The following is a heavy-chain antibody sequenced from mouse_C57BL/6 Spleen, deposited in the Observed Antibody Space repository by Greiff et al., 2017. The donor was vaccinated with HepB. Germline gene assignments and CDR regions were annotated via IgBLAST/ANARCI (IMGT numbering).Heavy chain of an antibody. CDR3: ARALYYYGSSPFAY. D-gene: IGHD1-1*01. J-gene: IGHJ3*01. Sequence: EVMLVESGGGLVKPGGSLKLSCAASGFTFSSYAMSWVRQTPEKRLEWVATISDGGSYTYYPDNVKGRFTISRDNAKNNLYLQMSHLKSEDTAMYYCARALYYYGSSPFAYWGQGTLVTVSA. CDR2: ISDGGSYT. V-gene: IGHV5-4*03. CDR1: GFTFSSYA.